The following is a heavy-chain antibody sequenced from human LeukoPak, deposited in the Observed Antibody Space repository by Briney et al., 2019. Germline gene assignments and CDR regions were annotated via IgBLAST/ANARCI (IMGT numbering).Heavy chain of an antibody. J-gene: IGHJ4*02. CDR1: GDSVSSNSAT. D-gene: IGHD3-3*01. V-gene: IGHV6-1*01. CDR2: TYYRSKWYN. CDR3: ARDGGPLGWFDY. Sequence: SQTLSLTCAISGDSVSSNSATWNWIRQSPSRGLEWLGKTYYRSKWYNDYAVSVKSRITINPDTSKNQFSIQLNSVTPEDTAVYYCARDGGPLGWFDYWGQGTLVTVSP.